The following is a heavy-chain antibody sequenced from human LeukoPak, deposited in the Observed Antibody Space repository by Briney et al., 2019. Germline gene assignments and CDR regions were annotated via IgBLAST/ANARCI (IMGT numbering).Heavy chain of an antibody. CDR1: GGSISSGSYY. D-gene: IGHD3-22*01. CDR2: IYTSGST. CDR3: ARGDRSDSPYYYYYMDV. Sequence: SETLPLTCTVSGGSISSGSYYWSWIRQPAGKGLEWIGRIYTSGSTNYNPSLKSRVTISVDTSKNQFSLKLSSVTAADTAVYYCARGDRSDSPYYYYYMDVWGKGTTVTVSS. V-gene: IGHV4-61*02. J-gene: IGHJ6*03.